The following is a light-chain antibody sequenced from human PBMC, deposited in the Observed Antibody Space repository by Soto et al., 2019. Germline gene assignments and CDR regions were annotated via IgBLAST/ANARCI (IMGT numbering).Light chain of an antibody. J-gene: IGKJ2*01. Sequence: EIVLTQSPGTLSLSPGERATLSCRASQSVRNTYLAWYQQKPGQAPRLLIYATSSRATGIPDRFSGSGSGTDFTLTISGLEPEDFAMYYCQHYDTSPSYTFGQGTRLEIK. CDR2: ATS. CDR1: QSVRNTY. V-gene: IGKV3-20*01. CDR3: QHYDTSPSYT.